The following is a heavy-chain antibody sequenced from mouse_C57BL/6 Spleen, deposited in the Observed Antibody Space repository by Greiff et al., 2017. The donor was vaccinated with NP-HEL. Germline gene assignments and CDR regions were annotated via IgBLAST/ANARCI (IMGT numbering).Heavy chain of an antibody. CDR1: GFTFSSYA. CDR2: ISSGGDYI. J-gene: IGHJ4*01. CDR3: TRENYSNYAMDY. V-gene: IGHV5-9-1*02. D-gene: IGHD2-5*01. Sequence: EVQGVESGEGLVKPGGSLKLSCAASGFTFSSYAMSWVRQTPEKRLEWVAYISSGGDYIYYADTVKGRFTISRDNARNTLYLQISSLKSEDTAMYYCTRENYSNYAMDYWGQGTSVTVSS.